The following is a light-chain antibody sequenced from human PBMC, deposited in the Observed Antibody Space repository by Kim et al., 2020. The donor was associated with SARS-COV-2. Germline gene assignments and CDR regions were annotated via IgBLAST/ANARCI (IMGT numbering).Light chain of an antibody. V-gene: IGLV6-57*03. J-gene: IGLJ2*01. CDR1: SGSIASNY. CDR2: EDS. CDR3: QSYDSTNHVV. Sequence: KTVTISCTRSSGSIASNYVQWHQQRPGSAPITVIYEDSQRPSGVPDRFSGSTDSSSNSASLTISGLKTEDEADYCCQSYDSTNHVVFGGGTQLTVL.